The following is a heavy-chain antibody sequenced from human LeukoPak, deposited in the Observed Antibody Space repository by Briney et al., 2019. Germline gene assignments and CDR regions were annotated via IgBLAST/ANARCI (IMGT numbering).Heavy chain of an antibody. CDR2: INHSGST. Sequence: SETLSLTCAVYGGSFSGYYWSWIRHPPGKGLEWIGEINHSGSTNYNPSLKSRVTISVDTSKNQFSLKLSSVTAADTAVYYCARVVSGFDPWGQGTLVTVSS. V-gene: IGHV4-34*01. CDR1: GGSFSGYY. J-gene: IGHJ5*02. D-gene: IGHD6-25*01. CDR3: ARVVSGFDP.